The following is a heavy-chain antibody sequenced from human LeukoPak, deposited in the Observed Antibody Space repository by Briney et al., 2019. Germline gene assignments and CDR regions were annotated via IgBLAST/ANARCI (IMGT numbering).Heavy chain of an antibody. CDR2: ISSSSSYV. CDR3: ARRFVEAVVVVAAAPRHYYGMDV. J-gene: IGHJ6*02. CDR1: GFTFSSYS. V-gene: IGHV3-21*01. D-gene: IGHD2-15*01. Sequence: GGSLRLSCAASGFTFSSYSMNWVRQAPGKGLEWVSSISSSSSYVYYADSVKGRFTISRDNAKNSLYLQMNSLRAEDTAVYYCARRFVEAVVVVAAAPRHYYGMDVWGQGTTVTVSS.